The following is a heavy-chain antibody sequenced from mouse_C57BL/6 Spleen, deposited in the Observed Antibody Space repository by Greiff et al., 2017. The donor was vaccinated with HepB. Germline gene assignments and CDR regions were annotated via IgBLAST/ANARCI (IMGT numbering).Heavy chain of an antibody. CDR3: ARHEEGYYYGVATLDD. J-gene: IGHJ2*01. D-gene: IGHD1-1*01. CDR1: GYTFTEYT. CDR2: FYPGSGSI. V-gene: IGHV1-62-2*01. Sequence: QVQLQQSGAELVKPGASVKLSCKASGYTFTEYTIHWVKQRSGQGLEWIGWFYPGSGSIKYNEKFKDKATLTADKSSSTVYMELSKLTSEDSAVYFCARHEEGYYYGVATLDDWGQGTTLTVSS.